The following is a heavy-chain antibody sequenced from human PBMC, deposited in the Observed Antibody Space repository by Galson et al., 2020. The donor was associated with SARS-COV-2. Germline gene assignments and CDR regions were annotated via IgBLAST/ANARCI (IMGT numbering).Heavy chain of an antibody. J-gene: IGHJ6*02. Sequence: GASVKVSCEASGYTFTSYAMHWVRQALGQRLEWMGWINAGNGNTKYSQKFQGRVTITRDTSASTAYMELSSLRSEDTAVYYCASGPGGIVVVPAAMGMDVWGQGTTVTVSS. D-gene: IGHD2-2*01. V-gene: IGHV1-3*01. CDR1: GYTFTSYA. CDR3: ASGPGGIVVVPAAMGMDV. CDR2: INAGNGNT.